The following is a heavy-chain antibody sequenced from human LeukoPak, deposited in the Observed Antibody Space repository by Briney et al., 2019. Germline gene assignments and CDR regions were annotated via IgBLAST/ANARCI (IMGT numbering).Heavy chain of an antibody. CDR1: GFTFSSYS. CDR3: AKPGNGGPGLGLDYFDY. D-gene: IGHD7-27*01. CDR2: ISGSGGST. J-gene: IGHJ4*02. V-gene: IGHV3-23*01. Sequence: PGGSLRLSCAASGFTFSSYSMNWVRQAPGKGLEWVSAISGSGGSTYYADSVKGRFTISRDNSKNTLYLQMNSLRAEDTAVYYCAKPGNGGPGLGLDYFDYWGQGTLVTVSS.